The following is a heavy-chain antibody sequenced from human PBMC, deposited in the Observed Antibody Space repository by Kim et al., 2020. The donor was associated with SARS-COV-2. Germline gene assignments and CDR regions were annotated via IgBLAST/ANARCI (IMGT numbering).Heavy chain of an antibody. CDR3: ARRDGYSSGFDY. J-gene: IGHJ4*02. D-gene: IGHD6-25*01. V-gene: IGHV5-51*01. Sequence: RYGPSFQGQVTISADKSISTAYLQWSSLKASDTAMYYCARRDGYSSGFDYWGQGTLVTVSS.